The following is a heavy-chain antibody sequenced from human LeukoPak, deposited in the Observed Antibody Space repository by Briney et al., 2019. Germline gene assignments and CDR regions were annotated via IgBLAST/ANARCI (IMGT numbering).Heavy chain of an antibody. Sequence: ASVKISCKASGYTFTSYGISWVRQAPGQGLEWMGWISAYNGNTNYAQKLQGRVTMATDTSASTAYMELRSLRSDDTAVYYCARATKYYDILTGYYYNWFDPWGQGTLVTVSS. CDR3: ARATKYYDILTGYYYNWFDP. D-gene: IGHD3-9*01. CDR2: ISAYNGNT. J-gene: IGHJ5*02. CDR1: GYTFTSYG. V-gene: IGHV1-18*01.